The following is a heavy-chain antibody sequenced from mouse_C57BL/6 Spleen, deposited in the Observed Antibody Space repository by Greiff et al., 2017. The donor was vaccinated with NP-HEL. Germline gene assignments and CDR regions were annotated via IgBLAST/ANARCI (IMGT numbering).Heavy chain of an antibody. V-gene: IGHV1-15*01. CDR2: IDPETGGT. CDR1: GYTFTDYE. Sequence: QVQLQQSGAELVRPGASVTLSCKASGYTFTDYEMHWVKQTPVHGLEWIGAIDPETGGTAYNQKFKGKAILTADKSSSTAYMELRSLTSEDSAVYYCTRRWLLPDYFDYWGQGTTLTVSS. CDR3: TRRWLLPDYFDY. J-gene: IGHJ2*01. D-gene: IGHD2-3*01.